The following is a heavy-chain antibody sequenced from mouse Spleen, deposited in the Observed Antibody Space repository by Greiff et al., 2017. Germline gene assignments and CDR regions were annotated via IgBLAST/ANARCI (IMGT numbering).Heavy chain of an antibody. V-gene: IGHV2-2*01. CDR2: IWSGGST. CDR1: GFSLTSYG. D-gene: IGHD2-4*01. CDR3: ARKPSTMITTGWAMDY. Sequence: VKLMESGPGLVQPSQSLSITCTVSGFSLTSYGVHWVRQSPGKGLEWLGVIWSGGSTDYNAAFISRLSISKDNSKSQVFFKMNSLQADDTAIYYCARKPSTMITTGWAMDYWGQGTSVTVSS. J-gene: IGHJ4*01.